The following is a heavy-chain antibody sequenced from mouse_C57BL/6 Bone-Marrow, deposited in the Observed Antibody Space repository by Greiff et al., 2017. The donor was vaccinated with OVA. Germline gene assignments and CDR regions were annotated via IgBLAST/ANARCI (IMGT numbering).Heavy chain of an antibody. D-gene: IGHD4-1*01. CDR3: ARETGSRDYAMDY. Sequence: VQLQESGAELARPGASVKLSCKASGYTFTSYGISWVKQRTGQGLEWIGEIYPRSGNTYYNEKFKGKATLTADKSSSTAYMELRSLTSEDSAVYFCARETGSRDYAMDYWGQGTSVTVSS. V-gene: IGHV1-81*01. CDR1: GYTFTSYG. J-gene: IGHJ4*01. CDR2: IYPRSGNT.